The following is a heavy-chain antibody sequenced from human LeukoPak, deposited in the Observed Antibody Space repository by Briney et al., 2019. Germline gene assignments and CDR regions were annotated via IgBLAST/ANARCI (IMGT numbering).Heavy chain of an antibody. CDR3: ARVDIVVVPAAMTYYYYGMDV. CDR2: MNPNSGNT. Sequence: ASVKVSCKASGYTFTSYDINWVRQATGQGLEWMGWMNPNSGNTGYAQKFQGRVTMIRNTSISTAYMELSSLRSEDTAVYYCARVDIVVVPAAMTYYYYGMDVWGQGTTVTVSS. V-gene: IGHV1-8*01. CDR1: GYTFTSYD. D-gene: IGHD2-2*01. J-gene: IGHJ6*02.